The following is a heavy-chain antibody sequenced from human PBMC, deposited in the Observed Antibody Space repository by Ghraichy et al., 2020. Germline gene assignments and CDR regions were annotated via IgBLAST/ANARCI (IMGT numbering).Heavy chain of an antibody. Sequence: GGSLRLSCTTSGFTFSAYWMSWVRQAPGKGLEWVADIKQDGSEKYYVDSVKGRFTISRDNAENSLYLQMNSLRAEDTAVYYCARERRVSGGVCYYFDYGGQGTLVTVSS. V-gene: IGHV3-7*01. D-gene: IGHD2-21*02. CDR3: ARERRVSGGVCYYFDY. CDR1: GFTFSAYW. J-gene: IGHJ4*02. CDR2: IKQDGSEK.